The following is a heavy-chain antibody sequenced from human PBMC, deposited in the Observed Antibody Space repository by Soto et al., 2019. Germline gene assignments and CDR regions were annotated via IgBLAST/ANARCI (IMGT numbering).Heavy chain of an antibody. D-gene: IGHD2-2*01. CDR3: ASDGPPSLT. Sequence: QVQLVQSGAEVKKPGASVKVSCKASGYTFTSYGISWVRQAPGQGLEWMGWIRAYNGNTNYPQKRRGRVTMTTDTSTSTVYLELRSLGSDDTAVYYCASDGPPSLTWGQGTLVTVSS. CDR2: IRAYNGNT. J-gene: IGHJ5*02. V-gene: IGHV1-18*01. CDR1: GYTFTSYG.